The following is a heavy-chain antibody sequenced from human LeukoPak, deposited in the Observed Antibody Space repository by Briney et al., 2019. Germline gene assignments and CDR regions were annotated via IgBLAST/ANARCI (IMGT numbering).Heavy chain of an antibody. CDR1: GGFFSGYY. CDR3: ARTEWSAPQIDY. Sequence: KTSETLSLTCAVYGGFFSGYYWSWIRQPPGKGLEWIGEINHSGSTNYNPSLKSRVTISVDTSKNQFSLKLSSVTAADTAVYYCARTEWSAPQIDYWGQGTLVTVSS. D-gene: IGHD3-3*01. V-gene: IGHV4-34*01. CDR2: INHSGST. J-gene: IGHJ4*02.